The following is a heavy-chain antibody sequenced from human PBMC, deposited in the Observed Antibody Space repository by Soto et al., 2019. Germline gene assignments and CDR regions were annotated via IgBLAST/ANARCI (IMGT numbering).Heavy chain of an antibody. Sequence: EVQLVEPGGGLVKPGGSLRLSCAASGFTFSSYSMNWVRQAPGKGLEWVSSISSSSSYIYYADSVKGRFTISRDNAKNSLYLQMNSLRAEDTAVYYCASPVRYSYGYGFDPWGQGTLVTVSS. D-gene: IGHD5-18*01. CDR3: ASPVRYSYGYGFDP. J-gene: IGHJ5*02. CDR1: GFTFSSYS. V-gene: IGHV3-21*01. CDR2: ISSSSSYI.